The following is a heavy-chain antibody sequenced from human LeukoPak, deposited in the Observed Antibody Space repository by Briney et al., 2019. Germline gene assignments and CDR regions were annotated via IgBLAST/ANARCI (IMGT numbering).Heavy chain of an antibody. Sequence: PSQTLSLTCTVSGGSISSGDYYWSWIRQPPGKGLEWIGYIYYSGSTYYNPSLKSRVTISVDTSKNQFSLKLSSVTAADTAVYYCARVPSRDDFWSGYYSFWFDPWGQGTLVTVSS. D-gene: IGHD3-3*01. CDR3: ARVPSRDDFWSGYYSFWFDP. CDR1: GGSISSGDYY. J-gene: IGHJ5*02. CDR2: IYYSGST. V-gene: IGHV4-30-4*01.